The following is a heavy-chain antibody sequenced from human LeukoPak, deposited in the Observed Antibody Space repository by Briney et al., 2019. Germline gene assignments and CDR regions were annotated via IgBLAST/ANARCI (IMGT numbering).Heavy chain of an antibody. CDR1: GGTFSSYA. J-gene: IGHJ4*02. V-gene: IGHV1-69*13. Sequence: SVKVSCKASGGTFSSYAISWVRQAPGQGLEWMGGIIPIFGTANYAQKFQGRVTIAADESTSTAYMELSSLRSEDTAVYYCAREGGDYYGSGSYNYWGQGTLVTVSS. CDR3: AREGGDYYGSGSYNY. D-gene: IGHD3-10*01. CDR2: IIPIFGTA.